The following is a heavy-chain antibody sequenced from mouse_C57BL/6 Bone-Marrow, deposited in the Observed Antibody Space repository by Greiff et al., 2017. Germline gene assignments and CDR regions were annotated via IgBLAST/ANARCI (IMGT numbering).Heavy chain of an antibody. CDR2: IYPGSGST. CDR3: ASDDYDGGYFDY. D-gene: IGHD2-4*01. J-gene: IGHJ2*01. V-gene: IGHV1-55*01. CDR1: GYTFTSYW. Sequence: QVQLQQPGAELVKPGASVKMSCKASGYTFTSYWITWVKQRPGQGLEWIGDIYPGSGSTNYNEKFKSKATLTVDTSSSTAYMQLSSLTSEDSAVYYCASDDYDGGYFDYWGQGTTLTVSS.